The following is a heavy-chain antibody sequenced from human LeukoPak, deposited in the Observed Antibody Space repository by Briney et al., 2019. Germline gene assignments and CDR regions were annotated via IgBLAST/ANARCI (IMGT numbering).Heavy chain of an antibody. CDR3: ARGGSSSIWALFDS. Sequence: ASVKVSRKASGYTFTRYAMNWLRQAPGQGLEWMGWINTNTGNPTYAQGFTGRFVFSLDTSVSTAYLQISGLKAEDTAVYFCARGGSSSIWALFDSWGQGTLVTVSS. J-gene: IGHJ4*02. D-gene: IGHD6-13*01. CDR2: INTNTGNP. CDR1: GYTFTRYA. V-gene: IGHV7-4-1*02.